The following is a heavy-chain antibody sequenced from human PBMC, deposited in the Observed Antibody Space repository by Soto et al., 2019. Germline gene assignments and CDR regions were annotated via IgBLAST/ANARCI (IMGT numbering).Heavy chain of an antibody. D-gene: IGHD3-9*01. CDR3: ASTTLRYFDWLPPFDDAFDI. Sequence: ASVKVSCKASGYTFTSYDINWVRQATGQGLEWMGWMNPNSGNTGYAQKFQGRVTMTRNTSISTAYMELSSLRSEDTAVYYCASTTLRYFDWLPPFDDAFDIWGQGTMVTVSS. J-gene: IGHJ3*02. V-gene: IGHV1-8*01. CDR1: GYTFTSYD. CDR2: MNPNSGNT.